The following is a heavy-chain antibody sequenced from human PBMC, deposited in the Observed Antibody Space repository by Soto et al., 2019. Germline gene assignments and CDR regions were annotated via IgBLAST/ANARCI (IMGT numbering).Heavy chain of an antibody. CDR2: ISAYNGNT. CDR3: ARDRDYGDYGGVAFDI. CDR1: GYTFTSYG. J-gene: IGHJ3*02. V-gene: IGHV1-18*01. Sequence: APVKVSCKASGYTFTSYGISWVRQAPGQGLEWMGWISAYNGNTNYAQKLQGRVTMTTDTSTSTAYMELRSLRSDDTAVYYCARDRDYGDYGGVAFDIWGQGTMVTVSS. D-gene: IGHD4-17*01.